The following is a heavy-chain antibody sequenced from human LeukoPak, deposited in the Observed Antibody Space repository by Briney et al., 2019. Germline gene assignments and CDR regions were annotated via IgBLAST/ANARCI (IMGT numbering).Heavy chain of an antibody. J-gene: IGHJ4*02. CDR2: ISGSGGST. Sequence: GGSLRLSCAASGFTFSSYAMGWVRQAPGKGLEWVSAISGSGGSTYYADPVKGRFTISRDNSKNTLYLQMNSLRAEDTAVYYCAKLPYQHGYNPTFDYWGQGTLVTVSS. CDR1: GFTFSSYA. V-gene: IGHV3-23*01. D-gene: IGHD5-24*01. CDR3: AKLPYQHGYNPTFDY.